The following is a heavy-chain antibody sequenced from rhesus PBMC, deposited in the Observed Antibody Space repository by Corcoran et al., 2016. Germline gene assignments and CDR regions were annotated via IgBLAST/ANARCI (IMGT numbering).Heavy chain of an antibody. CDR3: ARDLWYFDI. V-gene: IGHV4-173*01. Sequence: QLQLQESGPGLVKPSETLSLTCAVSGGSISSNWWSWIRPPPGKGLEWMGRISGSGGSTSYNPSLKSRVTISTDTSKNQLSLKLISVTAADTAVYYCARDLWYFDIWGPGTPITISS. CDR2: ISGSGGST. J-gene: IGHJ2*01. CDR1: GGSISSNW.